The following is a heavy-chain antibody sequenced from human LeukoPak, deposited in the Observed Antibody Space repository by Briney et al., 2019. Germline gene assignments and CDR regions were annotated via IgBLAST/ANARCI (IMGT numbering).Heavy chain of an antibody. CDR2: ISYDGGNK. V-gene: IGHV3-30-3*01. CDR3: ARGVIGGYSYCPWNW. CDR1: GFTFSSCA. D-gene: IGHD5-18*01. Sequence: PGGSLRLSCAASGFTFSSCAMHWVRQAPGKGLEWVAVISYDGGNKYYADSVKGRFTISRDNSTHTLYLQMNSQRAEDTAVYYCARGVIGGYSYCPWNWWGQGTLVTVSS. J-gene: IGHJ4*02.